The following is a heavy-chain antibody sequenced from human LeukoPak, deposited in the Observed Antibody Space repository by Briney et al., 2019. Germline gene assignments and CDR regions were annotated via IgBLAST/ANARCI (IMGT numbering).Heavy chain of an antibody. D-gene: IGHD3-22*01. Sequence: SVKVSCKASGGTFSSYAISWVRQAPGQGLEWMGRIIPIFGTANYAQKLQGRVTITTDESTGTAYMELSSLRSEDTAVYYCARGSSGYHNWFDPWGQGTLVTVSS. V-gene: IGHV1-69*05. J-gene: IGHJ5*02. CDR1: GGTFSSYA. CDR3: ARGSSGYHNWFDP. CDR2: IIPIFGTA.